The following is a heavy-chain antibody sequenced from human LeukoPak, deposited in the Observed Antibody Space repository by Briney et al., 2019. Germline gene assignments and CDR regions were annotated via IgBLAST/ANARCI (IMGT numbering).Heavy chain of an antibody. CDR3: ARDTYYYGSGSSYGRYYYYMDV. D-gene: IGHD3-10*01. V-gene: IGHV4-31*03. CDR2: IYYSGST. CDR1: GGSISSGGYY. J-gene: IGHJ6*03. Sequence: PSETLSLTCTVSGGSISSGGYYWSWIRQHPGKGLEWIGYIYYSGSTYYNPSLKSRVTISVDTSKNQFSLKLSSVTAADTAVYYCARDTYYYGSGSSYGRYYYYMDVWGKGTTVTVSS.